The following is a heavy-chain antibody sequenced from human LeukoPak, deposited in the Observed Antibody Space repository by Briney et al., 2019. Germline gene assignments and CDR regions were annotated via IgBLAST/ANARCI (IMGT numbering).Heavy chain of an antibody. CDR1: GGSISSSSYY. CDR2: IYFSGST. J-gene: IGHJ3*02. CDR3: ARHLSRYCSSTSCYLGAFDI. V-gene: IGHV4-39*01. Sequence: PSETLSLTCTVSGGSISSSSYYWGWIRQPPGEGLEWIGSIYFSGSTYYNPSLKSRVTISVDTSKNQFSLKLSSVTAADTAVYYCARHLSRYCSSTSCYLGAFDIWGQGTMVTVSS. D-gene: IGHD2-2*01.